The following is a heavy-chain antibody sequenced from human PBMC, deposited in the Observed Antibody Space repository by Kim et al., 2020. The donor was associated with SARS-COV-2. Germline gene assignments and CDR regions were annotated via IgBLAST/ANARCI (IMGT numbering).Heavy chain of an antibody. CDR1: GFTFSSYS. V-gene: IGHV3-48*02. CDR3: ARLVSRGHKKPVKKRIAAAGILY. Sequence: GGSLRLSCAASGFTFSSYSMNWVRQAPGKGLEWVSYISSSSSTIYYADSVKGRFTISRDNAKNSLYLQMNSLRDEDTAVYYCARLVSRGHKKPVKKRIAAAGILYWGQGTLVTVSS. J-gene: IGHJ4*02. D-gene: IGHD6-13*01. CDR2: ISSSSSTI.